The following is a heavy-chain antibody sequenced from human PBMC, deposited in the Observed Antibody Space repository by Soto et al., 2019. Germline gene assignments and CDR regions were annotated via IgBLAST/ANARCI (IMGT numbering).Heavy chain of an antibody. CDR1: GFTFTPGA. J-gene: IGHJ4*02. CDR2: ISGSGGTT. D-gene: IGHD3-10*01. CDR3: ATGTQNFDY. Sequence: EVQLLESGGGLVQPGGSLRLSCAASGFTFTPGALSGVRKAPGKGLQWVSGISGSGGTTYYADSVKGRLTISRDNSKNMLYLQMNSLRDDDTAVYYCATGTQNFDYWGRGTRVTVSS. V-gene: IGHV3-23*01.